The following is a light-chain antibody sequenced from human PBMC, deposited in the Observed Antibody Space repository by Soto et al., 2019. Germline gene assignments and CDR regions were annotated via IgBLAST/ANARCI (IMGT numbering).Light chain of an antibody. J-gene: IGKJ4*01. CDR1: QDISNY. CDR3: QQYEDLPLT. Sequence: DIPMTQSPSSLSASVGDRVTITCQASQDISNYLNWYQQKPGKAPKLLIFDASNVETGVPSRFSGSGSGIHFNFTIHSLQAEDIATYYCQQYEDLPLTFGGGTKVEI. CDR2: DAS. V-gene: IGKV1-33*01.